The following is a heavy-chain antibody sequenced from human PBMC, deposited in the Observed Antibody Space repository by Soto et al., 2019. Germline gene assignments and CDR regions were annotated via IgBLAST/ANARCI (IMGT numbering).Heavy chain of an antibody. CDR1: GGSISSYY. CDR2: IYYSGST. J-gene: IGHJ5*02. V-gene: IGHV4-59*01. CDR3: ARVEVVSSTSCYWFDP. D-gene: IGHD2-2*01. Sequence: ASETLSLTCTVSGGSISSYYWSWIRQPPGKGLEWIGYIYYSGSTNYNPSLKSRVTISVDTSKNQFSLKLSSVTAADTAMYYCARVEVVSSTSCYWFDPWGQETLVTVSS.